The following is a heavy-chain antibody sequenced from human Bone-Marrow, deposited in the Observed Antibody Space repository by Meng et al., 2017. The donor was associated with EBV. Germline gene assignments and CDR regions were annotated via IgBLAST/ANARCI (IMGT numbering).Heavy chain of an antibody. D-gene: IGHD5-18*01. CDR3: ARADVDTSMVNPKLSFDY. Sequence: LRRQGSGPGLLKPSETLSLTCTVPGGSISGNNYYWGWIRQPPGKGLEWIGSIHYTGSTYYYPSLKSRVTISGDTSKRQFSLKLSSVTAADTAVYYCARADVDTSMVNPKLSFDYWGQGTLVTVSS. CDR2: IHYTGST. V-gene: IGHV4-39*07. CDR1: GGSISGNNYY. J-gene: IGHJ4*02.